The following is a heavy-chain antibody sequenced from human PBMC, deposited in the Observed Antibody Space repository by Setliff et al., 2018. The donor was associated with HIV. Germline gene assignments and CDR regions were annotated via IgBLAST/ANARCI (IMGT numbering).Heavy chain of an antibody. CDR3: ARDFNYYYYYGMDV. CDR1: GFTFSDYY. J-gene: IGHJ6*02. V-gene: IGHV3-11*04. CDR2: ISSSGTNI. Sequence: GSLRLSCAASGFTFSDYYMSWIRQAPGKGLEWVSYISSSGTNIYYVDSVKGRFTISRDNAKNSLYLQMNSLRAEDTAVYYCARDFNYYYYYGMDVWGQGTTVTVSS.